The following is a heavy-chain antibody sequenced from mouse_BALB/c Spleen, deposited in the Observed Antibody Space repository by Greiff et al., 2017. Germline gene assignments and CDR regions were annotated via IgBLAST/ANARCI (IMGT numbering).Heavy chain of an antibody. CDR3: ARYGSSQYYFDY. J-gene: IGHJ2*01. CDR1: GDSITSGY. D-gene: IGHD1-1*01. CDR2: ISYSGST. V-gene: IGHV3-8*02. Sequence: EVKLMESGPSLVKPSQTLSLTCSVTGDSITSGYWNWIRKFPGNKLEYMGYISYSGSTYYNPSLKSRISITRDTSKNQYYLQLNSVTTEDTATYYCARYGSSQYYFDYWGQGTTLTVSS.